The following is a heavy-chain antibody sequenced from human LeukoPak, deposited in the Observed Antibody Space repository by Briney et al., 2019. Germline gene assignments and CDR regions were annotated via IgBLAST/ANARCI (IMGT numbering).Heavy chain of an antibody. D-gene: IGHD5-24*01. V-gene: IGHV1-18*01. Sequence: ASVKVSCKASGYTFTSYGISWVRQAPGQGLEWMGWISAYNGNTNYAQKLQGRVTMTTDTSTSTAYMELRSLRSDDTAVYYCARDNGRLQFEDAFDIWGQGTMVTVSS. CDR3: ARDNGRLQFEDAFDI. CDR2: ISAYNGNT. J-gene: IGHJ3*02. CDR1: GYTFTSYG.